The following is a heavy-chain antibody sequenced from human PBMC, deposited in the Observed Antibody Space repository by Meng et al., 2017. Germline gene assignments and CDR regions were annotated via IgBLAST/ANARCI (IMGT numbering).Heavy chain of an antibody. J-gene: IGHJ6*02. D-gene: IGHD3-22*01. CDR1: GFTFSSYA. Sequence: GGSLRLSCAASGFTFSSYAMHWVRQAPGKGLEWVAVISYDGSNKYYADSVKGRFTISRDNSKNTLYLQMNSLRAEDTAVYYCARDAYYYDSSGYRAMEDYYYGMDVWGQGTTVTVSS. CDR2: ISYDGSNK. V-gene: IGHV3-30*01. CDR3: ARDAYYYDSSGYRAMEDYYYGMDV.